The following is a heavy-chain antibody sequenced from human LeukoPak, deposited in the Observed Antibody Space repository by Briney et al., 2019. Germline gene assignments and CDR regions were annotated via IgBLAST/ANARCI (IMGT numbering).Heavy chain of an antibody. Sequence: PGGSLRLSCAASGFTVSSNYMSWVRQAPGKGLERVSVIYSGGSTYYADSVKGRFTISRDNSKNTLYLQMNSLRAEDTAVYYCARATVVTPWYYYYMDVWGKGTTVTVSS. CDR3: ARATVVTPWYYYYMDV. D-gene: IGHD4-23*01. J-gene: IGHJ6*03. CDR1: GFTVSSNY. V-gene: IGHV3-53*01. CDR2: IYSGGST.